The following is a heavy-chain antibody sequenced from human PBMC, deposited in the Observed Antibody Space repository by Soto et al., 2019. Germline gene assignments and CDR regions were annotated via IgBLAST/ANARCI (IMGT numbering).Heavy chain of an antibody. CDR2: IYHSGST. J-gene: IGHJ4*02. D-gene: IGHD3-22*01. Sequence: SETVSLTCAVYGGSISRGGNSWGWIRQPPGKGLEGIGYIYHSGSTYYNPSLKSRVTISVDRSKTQFSLKLSSVTAADTAVYYCVRGYDSRGYGPFDYWGQGTLVTVSS. V-gene: IGHV4-30-2*01. CDR1: GGSISRGGNS. CDR3: VRGYDSRGYGPFDY.